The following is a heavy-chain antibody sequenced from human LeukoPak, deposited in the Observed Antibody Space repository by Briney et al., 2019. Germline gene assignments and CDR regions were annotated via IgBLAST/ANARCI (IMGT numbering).Heavy chain of an antibody. CDR3: AREMVYAPGASYYFDY. J-gene: IGHJ4*02. D-gene: IGHD2-8*01. V-gene: IGHV4-39*07. CDR2: IYYSGST. Sequence: SETLSLTCTVSGGSISSSSYFWGWIRQPPGKGLEWIGSIYYSGSTYYNPSLKSRVTISVDTSKNQFSLKLSSVTAADTAVYYCAREMVYAPGASYYFDYWGQGTLVTVSS. CDR1: GGSISSSSYF.